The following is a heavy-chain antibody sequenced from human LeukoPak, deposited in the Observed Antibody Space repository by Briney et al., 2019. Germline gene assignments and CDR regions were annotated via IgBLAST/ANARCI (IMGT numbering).Heavy chain of an antibody. D-gene: IGHD2-21*02. CDR3: ARGPIVVVTAPSGWFDP. J-gene: IGHJ5*02. CDR2: ISSSSSTI. CDR1: GFTFSSYE. Sequence: GGSLRLSCAASGFTFSSYEMNWVRQAPGKGLEWVSYISSSSSTIYYADSVKGRFTISRDNAKNSLYLQMNSLRAEDTAVYYCARGPIVVVTAPSGWFDPWGQGTLVTVSS. V-gene: IGHV3-48*03.